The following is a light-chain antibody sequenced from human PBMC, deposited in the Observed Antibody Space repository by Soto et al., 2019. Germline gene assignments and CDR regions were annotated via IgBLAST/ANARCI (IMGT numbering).Light chain of an antibody. CDR3: QQYNNWPPIT. CDR2: GAS. CDR1: QSVSSN. V-gene: IGKV3-15*01. J-gene: IGKJ5*01. Sequence: RVMTQSPFTLSVSPGERAILSCSASQSVSSNLAWYQQKPGQAPRLLIYGASTRATGIPARFSGSGSGTEFTLTISSLQSEDFAVYYCQQYNNWPPITLGQGPRLEI.